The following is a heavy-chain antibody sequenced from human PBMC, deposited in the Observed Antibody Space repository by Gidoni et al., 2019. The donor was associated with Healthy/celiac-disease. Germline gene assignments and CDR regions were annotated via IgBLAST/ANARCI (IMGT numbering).Heavy chain of an antibody. CDR2: IRYDGSNK. D-gene: IGHD6-6*01. Sequence: QVQLVASGGGVVQPGGSLSLSCAASGFPFSSYGMHWVRQAPGKGLEWVAVIRYDGSNKYYADSVKGRFTISRDNSKNTLYLQMNSLRAEDTAVYYCAKLGSSSSHYYYYMDVWGKGTTVTVSS. J-gene: IGHJ6*03. V-gene: IGHV3-30*02. CDR3: AKLGSSSSHYYYYMDV. CDR1: GFPFSSYG.